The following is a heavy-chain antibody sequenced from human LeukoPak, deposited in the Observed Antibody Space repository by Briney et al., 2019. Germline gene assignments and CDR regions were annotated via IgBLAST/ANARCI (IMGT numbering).Heavy chain of an antibody. Sequence: SVKVSCKASGGTFSSYAISWVRQAPGQGLEWMGGIIPIFGTANYAQKFQGRVTITTDESTSTAHMELSSLRSEDTAVYYCASHLERHPYYFDYWGQGTLVTVSS. CDR3: ASHLERHPYYFDY. D-gene: IGHD1-1*01. V-gene: IGHV1-69*05. CDR1: GGTFSSYA. CDR2: IIPIFGTA. J-gene: IGHJ4*02.